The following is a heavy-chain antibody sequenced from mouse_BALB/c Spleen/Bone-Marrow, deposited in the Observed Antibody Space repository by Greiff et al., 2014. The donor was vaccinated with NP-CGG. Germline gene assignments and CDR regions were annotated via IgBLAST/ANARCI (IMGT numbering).Heavy chain of an antibody. Sequence: VQLQQSGAELVKPGTSVKSSCKASGHTFTSHYIYWVKQRPGQGLKWIGEINPNNGGTNFNEKFKSKATLTVDKSSSTAYMQLSSLTSEDSAVYYCTRLSLLRGYFDYWGQGTTLTVSS. CDR2: INPNNGGT. CDR3: TRLSLLRGYFDY. V-gene: IGHV1S81*02. J-gene: IGHJ2*01. CDR1: GHTFTSHY. D-gene: IGHD1-2*01.